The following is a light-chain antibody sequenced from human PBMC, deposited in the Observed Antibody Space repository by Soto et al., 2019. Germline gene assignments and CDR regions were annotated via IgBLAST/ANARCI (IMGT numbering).Light chain of an antibody. Sequence: DIQMTQSPSTLSSSVGDRVTITCRASHSISVWLAWYQQKPGKAPKLLIYQASTLESGVPSRFSGRGSGTDFTLTISSLQTDDFATYYCQQYYTYPYTFVQGNKLEIK. CDR3: QQYYTYPYT. V-gene: IGKV1-5*03. J-gene: IGKJ2*01. CDR2: QAS. CDR1: HSISVW.